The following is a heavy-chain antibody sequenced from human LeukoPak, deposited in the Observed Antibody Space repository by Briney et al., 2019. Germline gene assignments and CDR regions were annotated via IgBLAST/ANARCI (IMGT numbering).Heavy chain of an antibody. Sequence: ASVKVSCKASGYTFTSYAMHWVRQAPGQRLEWMGWINAGNGNTKYSQKFQGRVAITRDTSASTAYMELSSLRSEDTAVYYCARDWRGASFRDIVVVVAAVNWFDPWGQGTLVTVSS. CDR3: ARDWRGASFRDIVVVVAAVNWFDP. J-gene: IGHJ5*02. CDR2: INAGNGNT. D-gene: IGHD2-15*01. CDR1: GYTFTSYA. V-gene: IGHV1-3*01.